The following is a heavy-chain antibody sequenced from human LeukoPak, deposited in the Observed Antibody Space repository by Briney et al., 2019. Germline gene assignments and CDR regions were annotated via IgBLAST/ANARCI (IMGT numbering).Heavy chain of an antibody. J-gene: IGHJ4*02. D-gene: IGHD1-1*01. CDR3: ARARQPERVYFDY. CDR1: GGSISSGGYY. Sequence: SQTLSLTCTVSGGSISSGGYYWSWFRQHPGKGLEWIGYIYYTGSTYYNPSLKSRVTISVDTSKNQFSLKLSSVTAADTAVYYCARARQPERVYFDYWGQGTLVTVSS. CDR2: IYYTGST. V-gene: IGHV4-31*03.